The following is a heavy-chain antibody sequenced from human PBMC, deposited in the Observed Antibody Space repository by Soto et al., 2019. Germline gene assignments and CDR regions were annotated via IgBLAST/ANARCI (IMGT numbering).Heavy chain of an antibody. Sequence: ASVKVSCKASGYTFTNYYRHWLRQAPAQGLEWLGIVRPAGGKTESAQRFQGRVIMTSDTSTSTVYMELTSLTSDDTGVYYCAREPMESFYFDFWGQGAMVTVSS. D-gene: IGHD1-1*01. J-gene: IGHJ4*02. V-gene: IGHV1-46*01. CDR1: GYTFTNYY. CDR2: VRPAGGKT. CDR3: AREPMESFYFDF.